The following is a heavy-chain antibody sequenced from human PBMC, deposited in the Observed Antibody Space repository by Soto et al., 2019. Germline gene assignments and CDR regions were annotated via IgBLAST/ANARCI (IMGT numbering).Heavy chain of an antibody. V-gene: IGHV3-23*01. CDR3: AKQYDFWSGYYRASLDY. D-gene: IGHD3-3*01. Sequence: LSCAASGFPFSSYAMSWVRQAPGKGLEWVSAISGSGGSTYYADSVKGRFTISRDNSKNTLYLQMNSLRAEDTAVYYCAKQYDFWSGYYRASLDYWGQGTLVTVSS. CDR1: GFPFSSYA. CDR2: ISGSGGST. J-gene: IGHJ4*02.